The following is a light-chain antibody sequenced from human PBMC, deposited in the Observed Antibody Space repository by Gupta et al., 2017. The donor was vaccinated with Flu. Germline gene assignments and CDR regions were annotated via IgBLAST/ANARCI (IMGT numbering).Light chain of an antibody. V-gene: IGLV2-14*01. Sequence: QSALTQPASVSASPGQSITISCTGTSNDVGSYNFVSWYHQHPGTAPKLMIYEVSDRPSGVSNRFSGSKSGNTASLSISGLQADDEADYYCSSKRSSSALVIFGGGIRLTVL. CDR1: SNDVGSYNF. CDR3: SSKRSSSALVI. J-gene: IGLJ2*01. CDR2: EVS.